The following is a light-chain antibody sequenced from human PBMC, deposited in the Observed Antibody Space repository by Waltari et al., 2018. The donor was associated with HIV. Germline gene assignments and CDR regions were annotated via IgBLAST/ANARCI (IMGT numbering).Light chain of an antibody. J-gene: IGLJ3*02. CDR2: DVS. CDR3: CSYAGSYTWV. Sequence: QSALTQPPSVSGSPGQSVTISCTGTTSDVGAYNFVSWYQQHPGKAPKVLIYDVSKRPSWVPYRFSCSKSGNTAYLTISGLQAEDEADYYCCSYAGSYTWVFGGGTKLTVL. V-gene: IGLV2-11*01. CDR1: TSDVGAYNF.